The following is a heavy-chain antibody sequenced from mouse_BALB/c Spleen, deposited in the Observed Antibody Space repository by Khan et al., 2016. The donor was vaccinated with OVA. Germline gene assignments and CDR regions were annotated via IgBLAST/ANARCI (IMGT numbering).Heavy chain of an antibody. CDR1: GFTFSSYG. CDR3: ERRRFTTPPVCFAY. Sequence: EVELVESGGDLVKPGGSLNLSCEASGFTFSSYGMSWLRQTPDKRLEWVATISTGGSYTYYPDSVKGRLTISRDNAKHTLYLQMSSLKSEDTAMNYCERRRFTTPPVCFAYWGQGTLITVSA. V-gene: IGHV5-6*01. CDR2: ISTGGSYT. D-gene: IGHD1-1*01. J-gene: IGHJ3*01.